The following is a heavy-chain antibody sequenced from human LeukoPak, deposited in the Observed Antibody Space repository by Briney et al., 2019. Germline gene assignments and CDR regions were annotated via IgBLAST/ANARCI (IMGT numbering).Heavy chain of an antibody. CDR1: GFTFRDYY. CDR2: INSSGSTI. D-gene: IGHD6-19*01. V-gene: IGHV3-11*04. CDR3: ARHIAVAGPTL. Sequence: GGSLRLSCAASGFTFRDYYMTWIRQAPGKGLEWVSYINSSGSTIYYADSVKGRFTISRDNAKNSLYLQMNSLRAEDTAVYYCARHIAVAGPTLWGQGTMVTVSS. J-gene: IGHJ3*01.